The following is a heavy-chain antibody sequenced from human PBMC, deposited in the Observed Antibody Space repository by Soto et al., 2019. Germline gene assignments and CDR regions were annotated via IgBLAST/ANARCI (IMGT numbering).Heavy chain of an antibody. D-gene: IGHD5-12*01. CDR1: GYSFTSYW. CDR3: ARGEMATGRVDY. J-gene: IGHJ4*02. V-gene: IGHV5-10-1*01. CDR2: IDPSDSYT. Sequence: PGESLKISCKGSGYSFTSYWISWVRQMPGKGLEWMGRIDPSDSYTNYSPSFQGHVTISADKSISTAYLRWSSLKASDTAMYYCARGEMATGRVDYWGQGTLVTVYS.